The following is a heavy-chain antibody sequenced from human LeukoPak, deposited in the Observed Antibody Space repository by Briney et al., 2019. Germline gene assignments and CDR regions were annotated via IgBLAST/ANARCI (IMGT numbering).Heavy chain of an antibody. CDR2: INPSGGST. V-gene: IGHV1-46*01. J-gene: IGHJ6*03. CDR3: ARGKGDYYYYYYMDV. Sequence: ASVKVSCKSSGYTFTSYYMHWVRQAPGQGIEWMGIINPSGGSTSYAQKFQGRVTMTRDMSTSTVYMELSSLRSEDTAVYYCARGKGDYYYYYYMDVWGKGTTVTVSS. CDR1: GYTFTSYY.